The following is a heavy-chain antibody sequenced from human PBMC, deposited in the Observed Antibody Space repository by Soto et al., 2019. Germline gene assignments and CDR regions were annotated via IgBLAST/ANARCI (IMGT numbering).Heavy chain of an antibody. J-gene: IGHJ5*02. D-gene: IGHD6-6*01. CDR2: INAHSGGT. V-gene: IGHV1-2*02. CDR1: GFSFTGYY. Sequence: ASVKVSCKASGFSFTGYYIHWLRQAPGQGLEWMGWINAHSGGTEYAQKFQGRVTLTRDTSIATAYLTLTSLTSDDTALYYCAKDLTRQLAYWLDPWGQGTQVTAPQ. CDR3: AKDLTRQLAYWLDP.